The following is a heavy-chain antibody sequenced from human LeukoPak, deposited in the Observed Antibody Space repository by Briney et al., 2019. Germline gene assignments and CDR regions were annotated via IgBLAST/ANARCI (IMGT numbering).Heavy chain of an antibody. V-gene: IGHV1-18*01. J-gene: IGHJ4*02. Sequence: ASVKVSCKASGYTFTSYGISWVRQAPGQGLEWMGWFSAYNGNTNYAQKLQGRVTMTTDTSTSTAYMELRSLRSDDTAVYYCARQDNDYVWGSYRPALVDYWGQGTLVTVSS. CDR1: GYTFTSYG. D-gene: IGHD3-16*02. CDR2: FSAYNGNT. CDR3: ARQDNDYVWGSYRPALVDY.